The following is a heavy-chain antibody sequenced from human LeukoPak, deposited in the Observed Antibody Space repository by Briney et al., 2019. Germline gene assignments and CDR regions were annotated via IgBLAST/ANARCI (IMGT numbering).Heavy chain of an antibody. CDR1: GGSFSSSSIN. Sequence: AETLTLSCTVSGGSFSSSSINWVWLGQRPGTGLEWGVSIYYSGSTYDNPSLKSRVTISVDTSKTQFSLKLSSVTAADTAVYYCAREPQNYGDYRRAFDIWGQGTMVTVSS. J-gene: IGHJ3*02. CDR3: AREPQNYGDYRRAFDI. D-gene: IGHD4-17*01. CDR2: IYYSGST. V-gene: IGHV4-39*07.